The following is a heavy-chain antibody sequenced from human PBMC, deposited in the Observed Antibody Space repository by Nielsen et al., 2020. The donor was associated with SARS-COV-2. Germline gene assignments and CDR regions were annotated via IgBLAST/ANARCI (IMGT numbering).Heavy chain of an antibody. CDR1: GFTFSDHA. D-gene: IGHD2-2*01. Sequence: GESLKVSCAASGFTFSDHALHWVRQAPGKGLGGVAIISYEGTTKYNTDSVKGRFTISRDNSKNTLYLQMNSLRGEDTAVYYCARETIDYTSSFFDYWGQGTLVTVSS. V-gene: IGHV3-30*04. J-gene: IGHJ4*02. CDR3: ARETIDYTSSFFDY. CDR2: ISYEGTTK.